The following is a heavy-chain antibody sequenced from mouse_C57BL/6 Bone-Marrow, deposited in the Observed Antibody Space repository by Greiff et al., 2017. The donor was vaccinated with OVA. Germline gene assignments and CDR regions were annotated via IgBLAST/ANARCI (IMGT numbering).Heavy chain of an antibody. CDR2: ILPGSGST. V-gene: IGHV1-9*01. Sequence: VQLQQSGAELMKPGASVKLSCKATGYTFTGYWIEWVKQRPGHGLEWSGEILPGSGSTNYNEKFKGKATFTADTSSNTAYMQLSSLTTEDSAIYYCARSRDGYYAPSYWYFDVWGTGTTVTVSS. D-gene: IGHD2-3*01. CDR1: GYTFTGYW. CDR3: ARSRDGYYAPSYWYFDV. J-gene: IGHJ1*03.